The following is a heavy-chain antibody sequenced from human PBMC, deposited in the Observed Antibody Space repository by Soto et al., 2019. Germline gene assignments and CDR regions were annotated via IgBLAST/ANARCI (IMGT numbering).Heavy chain of an antibody. CDR1: GFTFSSYA. CDR2: IGTAGDT. Sequence: EVQLVESGGGLVQPGGSLRLSCAASGFTFSSYAMHWVRQATGKGLEWVSAIGTAGDTYYPGSVKGRFTISRENAKNSLYLQMNSLRAGDTAVYYCARGAFYGDLDYWGQGTLVTVSS. J-gene: IGHJ4*02. CDR3: ARGAFYGDLDY. V-gene: IGHV3-13*04. D-gene: IGHD4-17*01.